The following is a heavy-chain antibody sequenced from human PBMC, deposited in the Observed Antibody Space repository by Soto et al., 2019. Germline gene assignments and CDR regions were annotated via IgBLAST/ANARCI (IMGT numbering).Heavy chain of an antibody. D-gene: IGHD3-16*01. V-gene: IGHV4-30-4*01. CDR1: GGSMYSGDYY. CDR2: VYFRGST. CDR3: TKVVAGYVSGSAHPFGA. Sequence: SETLSLTCTVSGGSMYSGDYYWSWLRQSPGKGLEYIGYVYFRGSTHYNPSLKSRVTISVDTSRNQFFLRLTSLTAADTAVYYCTKVVAGYVSGSAHPFGAWSQDTQVTVSS. J-gene: IGHJ1*01.